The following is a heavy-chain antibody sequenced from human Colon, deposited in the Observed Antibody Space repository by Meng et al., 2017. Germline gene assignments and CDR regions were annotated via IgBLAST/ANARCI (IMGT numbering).Heavy chain of an antibody. D-gene: IGHD1-26*01. CDR1: GFTCSNYA. J-gene: IGHJ3*02. CDR2: ISYDGSDT. Sequence: GESLKISCAASGFTCSNYAVHWVRQAPGKGLEWVAVISYDGSDTYYADSVKGRFTISRDNSKGTLYLQMNSLRTEDTGLYYCASADSFSRSYNAFDIWGQGTMVTVSS. CDR3: ASADSFSRSYNAFDI. V-gene: IGHV3-30*01.